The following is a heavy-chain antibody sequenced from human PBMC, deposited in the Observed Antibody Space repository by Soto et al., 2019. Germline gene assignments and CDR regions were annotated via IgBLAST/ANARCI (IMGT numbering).Heavy chain of an antibody. D-gene: IGHD3-10*01. J-gene: IGHJ5*02. CDR1: GGTFSSYA. V-gene: IGHV1-69*13. CDR2: IIPIFGTA. Sequence: ASVKVSCSASGGTFSSYAISRVRQAPGQGLEWMGGIIPIFGTANYAQKFQGRVTITADESTSTAYMELSSLRSEDTAVYYCARDPAPYGSGSYLPWGQGTLVTVSS. CDR3: ARDPAPYGSGSYLP.